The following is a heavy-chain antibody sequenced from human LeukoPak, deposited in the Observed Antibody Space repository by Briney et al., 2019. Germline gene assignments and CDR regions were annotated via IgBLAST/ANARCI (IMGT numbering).Heavy chain of an antibody. V-gene: IGHV3-23*01. J-gene: IGHJ4*02. CDR2: ISGSGDAT. Sequence: PGGSLRLSCVASGFTFSIYTMTWFRQAPEKGLEWVSSISGSGDATYFADSVRGRFTLSRDNSRNTLFLQMDSLRVDDTAVYYCAKAKGGLWGQGTLVTVSS. D-gene: IGHD2-15*01. CDR3: AKAKGGL. CDR1: GFTFSIYT.